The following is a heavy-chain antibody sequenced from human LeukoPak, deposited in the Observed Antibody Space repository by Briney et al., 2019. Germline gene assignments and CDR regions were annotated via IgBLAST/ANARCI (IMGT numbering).Heavy chain of an antibody. Sequence: ASVKVSCKASGGTFSSYAISWVRQAPGQGLEWMGRIIPILGIANYAQKFQGRVTITADKSTSTAYMELSSLRSEDTAVYYCARDSIAVAGLNSASYYGMDVWGQGTTVTVSS. CDR3: ARDSIAVAGLNSASYYGMDV. CDR1: GGTFSSYA. CDR2: IIPILGIA. D-gene: IGHD6-19*01. J-gene: IGHJ6*02. V-gene: IGHV1-69*04.